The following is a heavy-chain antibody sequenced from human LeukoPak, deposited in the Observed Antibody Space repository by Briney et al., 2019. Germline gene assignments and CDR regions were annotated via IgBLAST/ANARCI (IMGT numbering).Heavy chain of an antibody. CDR3: ATMGYYYDSSGYYYIDY. V-gene: IGHV1-46*01. CDR2: INPSGGST. CDR1: GYTFTSYY. Sequence: ASVKVSCKASGYTFTSYYMHWVRQAPGQGLEWMGTINPSGGSTSYAQKFQGRVTMTRDTSTSTVYMELSSLRSEDTAVYYCATMGYYYDSSGYYYIDYWGQGTLVTVSS. J-gene: IGHJ4*02. D-gene: IGHD3-22*01.